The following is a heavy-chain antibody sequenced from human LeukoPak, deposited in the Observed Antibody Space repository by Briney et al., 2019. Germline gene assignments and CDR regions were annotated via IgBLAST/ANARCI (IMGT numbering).Heavy chain of an antibody. J-gene: IGHJ4*02. Sequence: PGGSLRLSCAASGFTFSSYWMHWVRQAPGKGLVWVSRINSDGSSTSYADSVKGRFTISRDNAKNSLYLQMNSLRAEDMALYYCAKDIVVVPAAIGYSFDYWGQGTLVTVSS. D-gene: IGHD2-2*01. CDR3: AKDIVVVPAAIGYSFDY. CDR1: GFTFSSYW. CDR2: INSDGSST. V-gene: IGHV3-74*01.